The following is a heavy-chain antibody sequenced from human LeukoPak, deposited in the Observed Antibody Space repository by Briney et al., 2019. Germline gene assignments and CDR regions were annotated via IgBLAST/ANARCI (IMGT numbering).Heavy chain of an antibody. J-gene: IGHJ3*02. CDR2: IYYSGST. D-gene: IGHD3-22*01. CDR1: GGSIGSYY. V-gene: IGHV4-59*01. Sequence: PSETLSLTCTVSGGSIGSYYRSWIRQPPGKGLEWIGYIYYSGSTNYNPSLKSRVTISVDTSKNQFSLKLSSVTSADTAVYYCARYYYDNSGSIYAFDIWGQGTMVTVSS. CDR3: ARYYYDNSGSIYAFDI.